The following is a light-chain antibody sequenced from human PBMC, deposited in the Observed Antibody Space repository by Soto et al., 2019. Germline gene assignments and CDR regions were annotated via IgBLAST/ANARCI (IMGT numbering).Light chain of an antibody. CDR2: DAS. V-gene: IGKV3-11*01. Sequence: EIRMTQSPATLSVSPGERATLSCRASQSVSSNFAWYQQKPGQAPRLLIYDASTRATGIPARFSGSGSGTDFTLTISSLEPEDFAVYYCQQRTKWRTFGQGTKVDIK. J-gene: IGKJ1*01. CDR3: QQRTKWRT. CDR1: QSVSSN.